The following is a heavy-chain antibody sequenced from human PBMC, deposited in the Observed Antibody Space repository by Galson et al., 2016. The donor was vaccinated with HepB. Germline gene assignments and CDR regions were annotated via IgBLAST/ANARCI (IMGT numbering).Heavy chain of an antibody. Sequence: SLRLSCAASGFTFRNNGMHWFRQAPGKGLEWVAFIWCDGRNENHAESVRGRFSISRDNSKNILYLQMNSLRADDTAVYYCARWLGGRNGCLDYWGQGTLVTVSS. CDR2: IWCDGRNE. CDR3: ARWLGGRNGCLDY. D-gene: IGHD2-8*01. CDR1: GFTFRNNG. V-gene: IGHV3-33*01. J-gene: IGHJ4*02.